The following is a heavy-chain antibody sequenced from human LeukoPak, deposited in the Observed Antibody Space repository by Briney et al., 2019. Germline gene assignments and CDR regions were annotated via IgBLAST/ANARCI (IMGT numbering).Heavy chain of an antibody. D-gene: IGHD6-13*01. V-gene: IGHV1-18*01. Sequence: VASVTVSCKASGYTFTSYGISWVRQAPGQGLEWMGWISAYNGNTNYAQKLQGRVTMTTDTSTSTAYMELRSLRSDDTAVYYCARDVPGIAAAGTLDYWGQGTLVTVSS. CDR1: GYTFTSYG. J-gene: IGHJ4*02. CDR3: ARDVPGIAAAGTLDY. CDR2: ISAYNGNT.